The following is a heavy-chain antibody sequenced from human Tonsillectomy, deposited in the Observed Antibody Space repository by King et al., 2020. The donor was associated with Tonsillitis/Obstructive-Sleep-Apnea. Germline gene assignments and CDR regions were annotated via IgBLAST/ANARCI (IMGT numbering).Heavy chain of an antibody. J-gene: IGHJ4*02. Sequence: VQLVESGGGLVQPGGSLSLSCAASGFTFSSYAMSWVRQAPGKGLEWVSSISGSGDITYYADSVRGRFTISRDNSKNTLYLQMNSLRAEDTAVYYGAKVRSEVVVAATNYWGQGTLVTVSS. CDR3: AKVRSEVVVAATNY. D-gene: IGHD2-15*01. CDR1: GFTFSSYA. V-gene: IGHV3-23*04. CDR2: ISGSGDIT.